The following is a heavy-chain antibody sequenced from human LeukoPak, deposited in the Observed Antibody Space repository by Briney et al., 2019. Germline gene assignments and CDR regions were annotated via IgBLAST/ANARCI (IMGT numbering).Heavy chain of an antibody. CDR2: ISGSGGST. J-gene: IGHJ4*02. Sequence: PGGSLRLSCLASGFTFGNSWMTWVRQAPGKGLEWVSAISGSGGSTYYADSVKGRFTISRDNSKNTLYLQMNSLRAEDTAVYYCAKQGGKDTATLDYWGQGTLVTVSS. V-gene: IGHV3-23*01. CDR3: AKQGGKDTATLDY. CDR1: GFTFGNSW. D-gene: IGHD5-18*01.